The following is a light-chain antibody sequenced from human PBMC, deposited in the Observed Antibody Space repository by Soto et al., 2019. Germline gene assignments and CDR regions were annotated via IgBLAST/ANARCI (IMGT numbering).Light chain of an antibody. CDR2: RNT. CDR3: QSYDSSLSGSV. V-gene: IGLV1-40*01. J-gene: IGLJ3*02. Sequence: QSVLTQPPSGSGVPGQRVTISCTGSSSNIGAGYDVHWYQQLPGTAPKLLIYRNTNRPSGVPDRFSGSKSGTSASLAITGLQAEDEADYYCQSYDSSLSGSVFGGGTKVTVL. CDR1: SSNIGAGYD.